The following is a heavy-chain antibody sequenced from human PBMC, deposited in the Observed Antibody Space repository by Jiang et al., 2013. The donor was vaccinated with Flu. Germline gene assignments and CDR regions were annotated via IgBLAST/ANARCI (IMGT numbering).Heavy chain of an antibody. J-gene: IGHJ3*02. D-gene: IGHD4-17*01. CDR2: ITTYSGHT. Sequence: FSNYGVSWVRQAPGHGLEWMGWITTYSGHTNYAQKLQGRVTMTTDTSANTAYMELRSLVSDDTAVYFCARRNYGDRGFDIWGQGTLVTVSS. V-gene: IGHV1-18*01. CDR3: ARRNYGDRGFDI. CDR1: FSNYG.